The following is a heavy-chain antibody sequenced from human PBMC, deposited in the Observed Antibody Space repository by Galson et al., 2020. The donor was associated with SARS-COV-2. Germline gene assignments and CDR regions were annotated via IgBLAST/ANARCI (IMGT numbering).Heavy chain of an antibody. CDR1: GGSISSTSYY. J-gene: IGHJ5*02. CDR2: IYHSGST. V-gene: IGHV4-39*01. CDR3: ARQERAYNDFWSGYSGRPKWFEP. Sequence: SQTLSLTCTVSGGSISSTSYYWAWIRQPPGKGLEWIGTIYHSGSTYYNPSLKSRVTISVDTSKNQFSLKLSSVTAADTAVYYCARQERAYNDFWSGYSGRPKWFEPWGQGALVTVSS. D-gene: IGHD3-3*01.